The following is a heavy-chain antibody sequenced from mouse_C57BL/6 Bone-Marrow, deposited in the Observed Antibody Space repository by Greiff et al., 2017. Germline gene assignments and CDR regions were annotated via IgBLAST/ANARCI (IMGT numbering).Heavy chain of an antibody. CDR1: GYSIPSGYY. V-gene: IGHV3-6*01. CDR2: ISYDGSN. CDR3: ARGWDEDY. J-gene: IGHJ2*01. D-gene: IGHD4-1*01. Sequence: EVKLMESGPGLVKPSQSLSLTCSVTGYSIPSGYYWNWIRQFPGNKLEWMGYISYDGSNNYNPSLKNRISITRDTSKNQFFLKLNSVTTEDTATYYCARGWDEDYWGQGTTLTVSS.